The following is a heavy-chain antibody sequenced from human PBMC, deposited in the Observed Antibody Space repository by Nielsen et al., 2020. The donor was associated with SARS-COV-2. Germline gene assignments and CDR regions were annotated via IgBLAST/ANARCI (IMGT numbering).Heavy chain of an antibody. Sequence: GESLKISCAASGFTFSSYWMHWVRQVPGKGLVWVSRIKSDGSSTNYADSVKGRFTISRDNAKNTLYLQMSSLRAEDTAVYYCARGWGAVALDYWGQGTLVTVSS. V-gene: IGHV3-74*01. D-gene: IGHD6-19*01. CDR3: ARGWGAVALDY. CDR2: IKSDGSST. J-gene: IGHJ4*02. CDR1: GFTFSSYW.